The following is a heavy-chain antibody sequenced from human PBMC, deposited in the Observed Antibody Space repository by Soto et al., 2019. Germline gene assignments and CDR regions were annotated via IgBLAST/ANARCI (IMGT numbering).Heavy chain of an antibody. CDR2: ISYDGSNK. CDR3: AKDILYYYDGMDV. Sequence: QVQLVESGGAGFRLGRPRGPPWEASGLTFGGYGLHWVAKAQARGLEWVAVISYDGSNKYYADSVKGRFTISRDNSKNTLYLQMNSLRAEDTAVYYCAKDILYYYDGMDVWGQGTTVTVSS. J-gene: IGHJ6*02. V-gene: IGHV3-30*18. CDR1: GLTFGGYG.